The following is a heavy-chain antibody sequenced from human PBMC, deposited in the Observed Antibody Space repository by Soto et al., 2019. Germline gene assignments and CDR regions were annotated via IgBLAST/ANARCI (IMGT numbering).Heavy chain of an antibody. CDR1: GGSISSGGYY. CDR3: AREGTWEPSSFDY. J-gene: IGHJ4*02. Sequence: QVQLQESGPGLVKPSQTLSLTCTVSGGSISSGGYYWSWIRQHPGKGLEWIGYIYYSGSTYYNPSLTSRVTISVDTSKNQVSLKLSSVTAADTAVYYCAREGTWEPSSFDYWGQGTLVTVSS. CDR2: IYYSGST. D-gene: IGHD1-1*01. V-gene: IGHV4-31*03.